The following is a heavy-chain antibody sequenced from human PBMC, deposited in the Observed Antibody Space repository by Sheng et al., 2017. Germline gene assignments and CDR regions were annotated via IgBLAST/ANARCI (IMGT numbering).Heavy chain of an antibody. Sequence: QVQLQESGPGLVKPSETLSLTCAVSGYSISSGYYWGWIRQPPGKGLEWIGSIYHSGSTYYNPSLKSRVTISVDTSKNQFSLKLSSVTAADTAVYYCARATQKYYYDSSGYYYGDWFTPGAREPWSPS. CDR1: GYSISSGYY. CDR2: IYHSGST. V-gene: IGHV4-38-2*01. J-gene: IGHJ5*02. D-gene: IGHD3-22*01. CDR3: ARATQKYYYDSSGYYYGDWFTP.